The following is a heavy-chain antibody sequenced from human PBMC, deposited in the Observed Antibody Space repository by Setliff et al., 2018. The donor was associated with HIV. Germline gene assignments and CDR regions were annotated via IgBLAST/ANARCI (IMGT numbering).Heavy chain of an antibody. CDR2: IKQDGSEK. CDR1: GLPFYNYW. J-gene: IGHJ6*02. V-gene: IGHV3-7*01. CDR3: VRDITTCWDV. D-gene: IGHD4-4*01. Sequence: GGSLRLSCVASGLPFYNYWMTWLRRAPGRGLEWVANIKQDGSEKDYVDSVKGRFTISRDNAKNSLYLQMNSLRVEDTAVYYCVRDITTCWDVWGQGTTVTVSS.